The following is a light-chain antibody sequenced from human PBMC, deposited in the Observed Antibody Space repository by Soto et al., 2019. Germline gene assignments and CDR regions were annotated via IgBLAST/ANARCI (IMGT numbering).Light chain of an antibody. V-gene: IGLV2-14*01. CDR1: MRDVGAYNL. CDR2: EVR. J-gene: IGLJ3*02. Sequence: QSALTQPASVSGSPEQSITISCTGTMRDVGAYNLVSWYQQHPGTAPKLIIYEVRNRPSGISSRFSGSRSGNTASLTISGLQSEDEGDYYCSAYTARSTLVFGGGTKVTVL. CDR3: SAYTARSTLV.